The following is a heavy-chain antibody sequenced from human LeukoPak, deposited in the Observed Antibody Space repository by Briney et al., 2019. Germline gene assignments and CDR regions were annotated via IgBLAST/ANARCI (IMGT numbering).Heavy chain of an antibody. D-gene: IGHD5-12*01. V-gene: IGHV3-48*02. CDR3: ARAMRSGYDY. CDR1: GFTFSNYG. Sequence: GGSLRLSCAASGFTFSNYGMNWVLQALEKRLEWVSHISSSSDAIYYADSVKGRFTISRDNAENSLYLQLNTVRDEDTAVYYCARAMRSGYDYWGQGTLVTVYS. CDR2: ISSSSDAI. J-gene: IGHJ4*02.